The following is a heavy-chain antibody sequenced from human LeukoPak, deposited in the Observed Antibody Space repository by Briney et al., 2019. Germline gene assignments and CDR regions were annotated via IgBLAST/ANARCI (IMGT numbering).Heavy chain of an antibody. CDR1: GYTFTGYY. J-gene: IGHJ2*01. V-gene: IGHV1-2*06. D-gene: IGHD2-21*02. CDR3: AKSIEYCGADCYGYFDL. Sequence: ASVKVSCKPSGYTFTGYYMHWVRQAPGQGLEWMGRINPNSGATNYAQKFQGRVAMTRDTSISTAYMELTTLRSDDTAVYYCAKSIEYCGADCYGYFDLWGRGTLVTVSS. CDR2: INPNSGAT.